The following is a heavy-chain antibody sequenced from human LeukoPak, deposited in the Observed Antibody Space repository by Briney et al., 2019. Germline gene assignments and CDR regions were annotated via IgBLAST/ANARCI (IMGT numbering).Heavy chain of an antibody. D-gene: IGHD6-19*01. V-gene: IGHV3-13*01. CDR2: IGIAGDT. Sequence: GGSLRLSRAASGFTISDYDMHWVRQATGKSLEWVSVIGIAGDTYYVGSVKDRFTISREDAKNSLYLQMNSLRAGDTAVYYCARAVAGTFFDYWGRGTLVTVSS. J-gene: IGHJ4*02. CDR1: GFTISDYD. CDR3: ARAVAGTFFDY.